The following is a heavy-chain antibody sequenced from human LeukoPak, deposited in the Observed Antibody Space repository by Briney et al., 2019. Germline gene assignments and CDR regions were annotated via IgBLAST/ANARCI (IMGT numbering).Heavy chain of an antibody. J-gene: IGHJ6*02. V-gene: IGHV1-2*07. D-gene: IGHD3-10*01. CDR1: GYTFTGCY. CDR2: INPNSGGT. CDR3: ARVNYYYGSGSYSYYYGMDV. Sequence: GASVKVSCRASGYTFTGCYMHWVRQAPGQGLEWMGWINPNSGGTGCAHKFQGRVTVARDTSIGTAYMELSRLRSDDTAVYYCARVNYYYGSGSYSYYYGMDVWGQGTTVTVSS.